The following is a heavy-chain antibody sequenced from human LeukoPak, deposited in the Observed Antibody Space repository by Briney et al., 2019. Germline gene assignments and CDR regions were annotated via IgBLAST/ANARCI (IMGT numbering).Heavy chain of an antibody. J-gene: IGHJ4*02. CDR2: IKSKTDGGTT. Sequence: GGSLRLSCAASGFTFSNAWMSWVRQAPGKGLEWVGRIKSKTDGGTTDYAAPVKGRFTISRDDSKNTLYLQMNSLKTEDTAVYYCTTGCDSSGYFREYYFDYWGQGTLVTVSS. CDR3: TTGCDSSGYFREYYFDY. CDR1: GFTFSNAW. D-gene: IGHD3-22*01. V-gene: IGHV3-15*01.